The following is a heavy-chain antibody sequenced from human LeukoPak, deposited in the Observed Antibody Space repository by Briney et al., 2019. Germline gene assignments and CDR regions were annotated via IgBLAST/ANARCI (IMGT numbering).Heavy chain of an antibody. CDR1: GGSISSGDYY. Sequence: SETLSLTCTVSGGSISSGDYYWSWIRQPPGKGLEWIGYIYYSGSTYYNPSLKSRVTISVDTSKSQFSLKLSSVTAADTAVYYCARDKAGLLFDLWGRGTLVTVSS. CDR3: ARDKAGLLFDL. CDR2: IYYSGST. J-gene: IGHJ2*01. V-gene: IGHV4-30-4*01.